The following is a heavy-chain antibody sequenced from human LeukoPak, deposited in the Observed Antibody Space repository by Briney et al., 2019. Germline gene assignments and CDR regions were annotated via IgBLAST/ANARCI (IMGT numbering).Heavy chain of an antibody. J-gene: IGHJ6*03. Sequence: ASVKASCKASGGTFSSYAISWVRQAPGQGLEWMGGIIPIFGTANYAENFQGRVTITVDESTSTAYMELNSLRSEDTAVYDYARAECTPYYYYMDVWGKGTTVTVSS. CDR1: GGTFSSYA. CDR3: ARAECTPYYYYMDV. CDR2: IIPIFGTA. V-gene: IGHV1-69*13.